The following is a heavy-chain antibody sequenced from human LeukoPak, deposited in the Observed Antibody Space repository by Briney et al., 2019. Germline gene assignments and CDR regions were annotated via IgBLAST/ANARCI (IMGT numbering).Heavy chain of an antibody. CDR1: GFTFSSYA. J-gene: IGHJ4*02. CDR3: AKASGYCSSTTSCYLYFDY. D-gene: IGHD2-2*01. V-gene: IGHV3-23*01. Sequence: PGGSLRLSCAASGFTFSSYAMSWVRQAPGKGLEWVSGINNSGGSTYYADSVKGRFTISRDNSKNTLYLQMNSLRDEDTAVYYCAKASGYCSSTTSCYLYFDYWGQGTLVTVSS. CDR2: INNSGGST.